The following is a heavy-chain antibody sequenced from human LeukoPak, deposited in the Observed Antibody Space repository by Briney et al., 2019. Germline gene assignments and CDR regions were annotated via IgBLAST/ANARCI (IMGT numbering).Heavy chain of an antibody. CDR1: GGSISSNTYY. Sequence: PSETLSLTCTVSGGSISSNTYYWDWIRQPPGKGLECIGSIYYGGSTYYNPSLKSRFIISVDTSKNQFSLKLSSVTAADTAVYYCARAYYYASSAFDIWGQGTMVTVSS. CDR2: IYYGGST. CDR3: ARAYYYASSAFDI. J-gene: IGHJ3*02. V-gene: IGHV4-39*01. D-gene: IGHD3-22*01.